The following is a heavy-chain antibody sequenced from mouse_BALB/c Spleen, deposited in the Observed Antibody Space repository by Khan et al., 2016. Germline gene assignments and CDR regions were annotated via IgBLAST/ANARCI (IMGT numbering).Heavy chain of an antibody. CDR1: GYSITSDYA. CDR2: ISYSGST. V-gene: IGHV3-2*02. CDR3: ARKGVWRPGAWFAY. Sequence: EVQLQESGPGLVKPSQSLSLTCTVTGYSITSDYAWNWIRQFPGNKLEWMGYISYSGSTSYNPSLKSRISITRDTSKNQLFLQLNSVTTEDTATYYCARKGVWRPGAWFAYWGQGTLVTVSA. J-gene: IGHJ3*01. D-gene: IGHD2-10*02.